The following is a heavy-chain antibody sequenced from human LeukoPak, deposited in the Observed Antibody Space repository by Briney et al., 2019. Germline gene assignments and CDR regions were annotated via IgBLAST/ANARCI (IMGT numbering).Heavy chain of an antibody. Sequence: ASVKVSCKASGYTFTSYAMHWVRHAPGQRLEWMGWINAGNGNTKYSQTFQGRVTITRDTSASTAYMALSSLRSEDTAVYYCARGAGYSSGWYHIWGQGTMVTVSS. V-gene: IGHV1-3*01. J-gene: IGHJ3*02. CDR2: INAGNGNT. CDR1: GYTFTSYA. CDR3: ARGAGYSSGWYHI. D-gene: IGHD6-19*01.